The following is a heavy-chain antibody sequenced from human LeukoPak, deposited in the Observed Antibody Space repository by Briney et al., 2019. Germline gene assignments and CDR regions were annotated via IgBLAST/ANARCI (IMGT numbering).Heavy chain of an antibody. CDR3: ARGRDGYNFL. D-gene: IGHD5-24*01. Sequence: SETLSLTCAVYGGSFSGYYWSWIRQPPGKGLEWIGEINHSGSTNYNPSLKSRVTISVDTSKNQFSLKLTSVTAADTAVYYCARGRDGYNFLWGQGTLVTVSS. CDR1: GGSFSGYY. CDR2: INHSGST. V-gene: IGHV4-34*01. J-gene: IGHJ4*02.